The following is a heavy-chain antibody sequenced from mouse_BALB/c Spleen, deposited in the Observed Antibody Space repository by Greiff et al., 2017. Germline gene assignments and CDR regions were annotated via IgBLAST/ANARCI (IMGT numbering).Heavy chain of an antibody. Sequence: VQGVESGPELVKPGASVKMSCKASGYTFTDYVISWVKQRTGQGLEWIGEIYPGSGSTYYNEKFKGKATLTADKSSNTAYMQLSSLTSEDSAVYFCARGGGYDDAYWGQGTLVTVSA. CDR2: IYPGSGST. CDR1: GYTFTDYV. CDR3: ARGGGYDDAY. J-gene: IGHJ3*01. V-gene: IGHV1-77*01. D-gene: IGHD2-2*01.